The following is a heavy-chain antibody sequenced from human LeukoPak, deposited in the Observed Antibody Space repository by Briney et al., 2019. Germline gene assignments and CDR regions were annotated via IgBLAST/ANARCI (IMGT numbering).Heavy chain of an antibody. Sequence: PSEALSLTCTVSGGSISSGRYYWSWIRQPAGKGLEWIGRIYTSGSTNYNPSLKSRVTISVDTSKNQFSLKLNSVTAADTAVYYCAVGYNSSWLYYFDYWGQGTLVTVSS. D-gene: IGHD6-13*01. CDR2: IYTSGST. J-gene: IGHJ4*02. CDR3: AVGYNSSWLYYFDY. CDR1: GGSISSGRYY. V-gene: IGHV4-61*02.